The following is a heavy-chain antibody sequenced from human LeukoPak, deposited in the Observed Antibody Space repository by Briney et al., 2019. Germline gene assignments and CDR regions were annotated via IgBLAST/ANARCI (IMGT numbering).Heavy chain of an antibody. Sequence: ASVKVSCKASGYTFTSYDINWVRQATGQGLEWMGWMNPNSGGTNYAQKFQGRVTMTRDTSISTAYMELSRLRSDDTAVYYCARGAARQYYYYYMDVWGKGTTVTVSS. CDR1: GYTFTSYD. CDR2: MNPNSGGT. J-gene: IGHJ6*03. CDR3: ARGAARQYYYYYMDV. V-gene: IGHV1-2*02. D-gene: IGHD6-6*01.